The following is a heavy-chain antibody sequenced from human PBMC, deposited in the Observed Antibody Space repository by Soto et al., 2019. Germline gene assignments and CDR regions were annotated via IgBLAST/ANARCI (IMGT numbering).Heavy chain of an antibody. Sequence: GGSLRLSCAVSGFTFNRHWMSWVRQTPGKGLEWVASIKEDGSEKFYADSVKGRFTISRDNSKDTLYLQMNSLRGDDTAVYYCARDVFAYGSGSPPSQYWGQGTLVTVSS. J-gene: IGHJ1*01. V-gene: IGHV3-7*01. CDR3: ARDVFAYGSGSPPSQY. D-gene: IGHD3-10*01. CDR1: GFTFNRHW. CDR2: IKEDGSEK.